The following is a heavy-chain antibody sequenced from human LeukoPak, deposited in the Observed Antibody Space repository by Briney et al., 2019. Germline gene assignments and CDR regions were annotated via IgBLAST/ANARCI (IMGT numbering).Heavy chain of an antibody. Sequence: GGSLRLSCAASGFTFSNYWMIWVRQAPGKGLEWVSGIGWNSRSIAYADSVKGRFTISRDNAKNSLYLQMNSLRPEDTAFYYCAKDISSSLGPENWFDPWGQGTLVTVSS. V-gene: IGHV3-9*01. CDR3: AKDISSSLGPENWFDP. J-gene: IGHJ5*02. CDR1: GFTFSNYW. D-gene: IGHD6-13*01. CDR2: IGWNSRSI.